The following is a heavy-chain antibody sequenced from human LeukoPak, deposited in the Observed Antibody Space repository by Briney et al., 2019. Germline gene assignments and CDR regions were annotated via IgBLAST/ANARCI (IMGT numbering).Heavy chain of an antibody. CDR1: GFTFSSYW. Sequence: GGSLRLSCAASGFTFSSYWMSWVRQAPGKGLEWVANIKQDGSEKYYVDSVKGRFTISRDNAKNSLYLQMNSLRAEDTAVYYCARVVSGDCGGDCPDLSPWYYYYYMDVWGKGTTVTISS. J-gene: IGHJ6*03. V-gene: IGHV3-7*01. CDR3: ARVVSGDCGGDCPDLSPWYYYYYMDV. CDR2: IKQDGSEK. D-gene: IGHD2-21*02.